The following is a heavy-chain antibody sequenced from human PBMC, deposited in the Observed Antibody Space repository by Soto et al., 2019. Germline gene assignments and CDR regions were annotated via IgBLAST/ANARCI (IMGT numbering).Heavy chain of an antibody. Sequence: EVQLWESGGGLVQPGGSLRLSCAASGSTFSSYAMSWVRQAPGKGLEWVSVISGSGDSTYYADSVKGRFTISRDNSKNTXYXXMISLRAEDTAVYYCARELGYCSGGSCYMDGAFDFWGQGTMVTVSS. D-gene: IGHD2-15*01. CDR3: ARELGYCSGGSCYMDGAFDF. CDR2: ISGSGDST. CDR1: GSTFSSYA. J-gene: IGHJ3*01. V-gene: IGHV3-23*01.